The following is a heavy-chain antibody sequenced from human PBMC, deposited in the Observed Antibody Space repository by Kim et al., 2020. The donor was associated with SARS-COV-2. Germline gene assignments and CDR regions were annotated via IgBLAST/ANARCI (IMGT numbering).Heavy chain of an antibody. CDR2: IYYSGST. D-gene: IGHD5-12*01. CDR1: GGSISSYY. Sequence: SATLSLTCTVSGGSISSYYWSWIRQPPGKGLEWIGYIYYSGSTNYNPSLKSRVTISVDTSKNQFSLKLSSVTAADTAVYYCARTRGYSGYDYPFYYYYG. J-gene: IGHJ6*01. CDR3: ARTRGYSGYDYPFYYYYG. V-gene: IGHV4-59*13.